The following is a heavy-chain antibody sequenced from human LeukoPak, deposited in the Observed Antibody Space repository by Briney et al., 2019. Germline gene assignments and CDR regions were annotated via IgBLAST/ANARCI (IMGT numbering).Heavy chain of an antibody. Sequence: PGGSLRLSCAASGFTFSHAWMSWVRQAPGKGLEWVGRTQSKTYGGITDYAAPVKGRFTLSRDDSKNTLYLQMSGLKTEDTAVYYCATAPIFPTHLRDYYYYMDVWGKGTTVTVSS. CDR3: ATAPIFPTHLRDYYYYMDV. V-gene: IGHV3-15*01. CDR2: TQSKTYGGIT. CDR1: GFTFSHAW. J-gene: IGHJ6*03.